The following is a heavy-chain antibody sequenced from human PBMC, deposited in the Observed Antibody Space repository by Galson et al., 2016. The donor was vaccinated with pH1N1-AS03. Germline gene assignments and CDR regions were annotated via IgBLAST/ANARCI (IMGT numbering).Heavy chain of an antibody. J-gene: IGHJ6*02. CDR2: ISAYNGNT. D-gene: IGHD5-24*01. Sequence: SVKVSCKASGYTFTSYGITWVRQAPGQGLEWRGWISAYNGNTKYAQKFPGRVTMTTDTSTSTAYMELRSLRSDDTAVYYCAKVGGEGYNWYFYGMDVWGQGTTVTVSS. CDR1: GYTFTSYG. CDR3: AKVGGEGYNWYFYGMDV. V-gene: IGHV1-18*01.